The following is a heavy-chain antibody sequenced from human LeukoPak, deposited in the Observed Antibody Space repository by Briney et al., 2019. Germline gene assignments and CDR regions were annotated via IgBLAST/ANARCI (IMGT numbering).Heavy chain of an antibody. Sequence: GGSLRLSCAASGFTVSNTFLSWVRQAPGKGLEWVSIIYGDGSTYYADSVKGRFTVSRDHSKNTLYLQMNSLRVEDTAVYYCARDGQRLAPYAMDVWGQGTTIAVSS. CDR1: GFTVSNTF. V-gene: IGHV3-53*01. J-gene: IGHJ6*02. CDR2: IYGDGST. D-gene: IGHD6-25*01. CDR3: ARDGQRLAPYAMDV.